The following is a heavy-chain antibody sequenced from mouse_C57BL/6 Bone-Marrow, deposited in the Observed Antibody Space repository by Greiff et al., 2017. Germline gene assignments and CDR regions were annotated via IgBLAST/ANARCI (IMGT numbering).Heavy chain of an antibody. Sequence: VQLVESGAELVKPGASVKISCKASGYAFSSYWMNWVKQRPGKGLEWIGQIYPGDGDTNYNGKFKGKATLTADKSSSTAYMQLSSLTSEDSAVYFCAREVGNSDYYAMDYWGQGTSVTVSS. CDR3: AREVGNSDYYAMDY. CDR1: GYAFSSYW. D-gene: IGHD2-1*01. V-gene: IGHV1-80*01. CDR2: IYPGDGDT. J-gene: IGHJ4*01.